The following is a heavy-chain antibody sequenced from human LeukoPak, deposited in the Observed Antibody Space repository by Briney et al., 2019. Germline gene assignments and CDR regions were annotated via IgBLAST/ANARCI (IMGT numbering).Heavy chain of an antibody. J-gene: IGHJ2*01. CDR3: VRYYTRHSWYFDL. Sequence: GGSLRLSCAASGFTFSSDWMIRVRQAPGKGLEWVANIKPDEAEKYYVDSVKGRFTVSRDNAKNSLYLQMNSLRAEDTAVYYCVRYYTRHSWYFDLWGRGTLVTVSS. D-gene: IGHD3-10*01. CDR1: GFTFSSDW. CDR2: IKPDEAEK. V-gene: IGHV3-7*01.